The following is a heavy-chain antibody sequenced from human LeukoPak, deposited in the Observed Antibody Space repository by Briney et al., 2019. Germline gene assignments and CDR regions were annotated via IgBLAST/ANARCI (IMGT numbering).Heavy chain of an antibody. CDR2: IYYSGST. V-gene: IGHV4-39*07. CDR3: ASRGTQYYFDY. Sequence: SETLSLTCTVSGGSISSSSYYWGWIRQPPGKGLEWIGSIYYSGSTNYNPSLKSRVTISVDTSKNQFSLKLSSVTAADTAVYYCASRGTQYYFDYWGQGTLVTVSS. D-gene: IGHD1-1*01. J-gene: IGHJ4*02. CDR1: GGSISSSSYY.